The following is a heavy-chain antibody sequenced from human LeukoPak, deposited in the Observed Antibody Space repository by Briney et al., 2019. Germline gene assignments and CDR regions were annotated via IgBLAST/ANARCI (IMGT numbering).Heavy chain of an antibody. CDR2: VNHSGST. D-gene: IGHD2-2*01. CDR3: ARGAPLIVVVPAATYYYYYYMDV. V-gene: IGHV4-34*01. CDR1: GGSFSGYY. Sequence: SETLSLTCAVYGGSFSGYYWSWIRQPPGKGLEWFGEVNHSGSTNYNPSLKSRVTISVDTSKNQFSLKLSSGTAADTAVYYCARGAPLIVVVPAATYYYYYYMDVWGKGTTVTVSS. J-gene: IGHJ6*03.